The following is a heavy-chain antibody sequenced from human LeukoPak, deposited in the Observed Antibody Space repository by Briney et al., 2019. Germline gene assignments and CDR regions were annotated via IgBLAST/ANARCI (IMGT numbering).Heavy chain of an antibody. J-gene: IGHJ4*02. CDR1: GFTFSSYA. CDR3: AKVDSGYSSGSVDY. CDR2: ISASGGST. Sequence: SGGTLRLSCAASGFTFSSYAMSWIRQAPGKGLEWVSAISASGGSTNYADSVKGRFTISRDNSKNTLYLQMNSLRAEDTAVYYCAKVDSGYSSGSVDYWGQGTLVTVSS. V-gene: IGHV3-23*01. D-gene: IGHD5-18*01.